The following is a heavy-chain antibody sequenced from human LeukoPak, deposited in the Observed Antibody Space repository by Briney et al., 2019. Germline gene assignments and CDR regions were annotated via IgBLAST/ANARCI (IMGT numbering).Heavy chain of an antibody. D-gene: IGHD3-10*01. CDR3: AVWFGEIWGYFDY. V-gene: IGHV4-30-4*01. CDR2: IYYSGST. CDR1: GGSISSGDYY. J-gene: IGHJ4*02. Sequence: PSETLSLTCTVSGGSISSGDYYWSWIRQPPGKGLEWIGYIYYSGSTYYNPSLKSRVTISVDTSKNQFSLKLSSVTAADTAVYYCAVWFGEIWGYFDYWGQGTLVTVSS.